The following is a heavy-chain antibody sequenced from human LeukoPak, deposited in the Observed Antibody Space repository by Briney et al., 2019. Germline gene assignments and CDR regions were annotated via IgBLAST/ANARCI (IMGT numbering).Heavy chain of an antibody. D-gene: IGHD3-3*01. Sequence: PGGSLRLSCAASGFTFSSYAMHWVRQAPGKGLEWVAVISYDGSNKYYADSVKGRFTISRDNSKNTLYLQMNSLRAEDTAVYYCARAPYYDFWSGYHVSYYMDVWGKGTTVTVSS. V-gene: IGHV3-30-3*01. J-gene: IGHJ6*03. CDR2: ISYDGSNK. CDR3: ARAPYYDFWSGYHVSYYMDV. CDR1: GFTFSSYA.